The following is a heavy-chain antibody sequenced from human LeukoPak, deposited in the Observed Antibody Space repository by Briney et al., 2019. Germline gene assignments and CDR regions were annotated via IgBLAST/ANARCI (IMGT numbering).Heavy chain of an antibody. V-gene: IGHV4-38-2*02. Sequence: SETLSLTCTVSGYSISSGYYWGWIRQPPGKGLEWMGTIYHSGSTYYNPSLKSRVTISVDTSKNQSSLKLSSVTAADTAVYYCAKTVTVTTSAFDIWGQGTMVTVSS. CDR3: AKTVTVTTSAFDI. CDR1: GYSISSGYY. CDR2: IYHSGST. D-gene: IGHD4-17*01. J-gene: IGHJ3*02.